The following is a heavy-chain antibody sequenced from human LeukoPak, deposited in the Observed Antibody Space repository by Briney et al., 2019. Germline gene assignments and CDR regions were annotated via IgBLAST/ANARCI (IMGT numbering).Heavy chain of an antibody. CDR1: GFTFSSYS. Sequence: GGSLRLSCAASGFTFSSYSMNWVRQAPGKGLEWVSSISSSSSYIYYADSVKGRFTVSRDNAENSLYLQMNSLRAEDTAVYYCARGEAGVLRYFDWLSDVAYYYGMDVWGQGTTVTVSS. J-gene: IGHJ6*02. D-gene: IGHD3-9*01. CDR3: ARGEAGVLRYFDWLSDVAYYYGMDV. CDR2: ISSSSSYI. V-gene: IGHV3-21*01.